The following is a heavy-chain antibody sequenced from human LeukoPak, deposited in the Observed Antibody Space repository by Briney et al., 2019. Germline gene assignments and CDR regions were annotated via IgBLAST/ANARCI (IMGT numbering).Heavy chain of an antibody. CDR1: GFTFSGYN. CDR2: ITSAGTYT. CDR3: ARDPYSGSYGDSYYYYMDV. J-gene: IGHJ6*03. V-gene: IGHV3-21*01. Sequence: GGSLRLSCAASGFTFSGYNMNWVRQAPGKGLEWVSSITSAGTYTFYADSVKGRFTISRDNAKNSLYLQMNSLRAEDTAIYYCARDPYSGSYGDSYYYYMDVWGKGTTVTISS. D-gene: IGHD1-26*01.